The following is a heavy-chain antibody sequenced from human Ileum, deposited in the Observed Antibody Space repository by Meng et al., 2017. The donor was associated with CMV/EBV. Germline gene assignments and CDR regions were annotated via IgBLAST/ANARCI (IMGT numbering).Heavy chain of an antibody. J-gene: IGHJ3*02. D-gene: IGHD2-2*02. CDR2: INHSGST. CDR3: ARVGLRYCSSTSCYRGGPSHAFDI. Sequence: SETLSLTCAVYGGSFSGYYWSWIRQPLGKGLEWIGEINHSGSTNYNPSLKSRVTISVDTSKNQFSLKLSSVTAADTAVYYCARVGLRYCSSTSCYRGGPSHAFDIWGQGTMVTVSS. CDR1: GGSFSGYY. V-gene: IGHV4-34*01.